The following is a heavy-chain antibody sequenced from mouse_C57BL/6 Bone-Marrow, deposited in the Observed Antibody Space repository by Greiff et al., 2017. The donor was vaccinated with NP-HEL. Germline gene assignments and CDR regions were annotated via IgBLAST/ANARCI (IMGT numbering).Heavy chain of an antibody. D-gene: IGHD4-1*02. J-gene: IGHJ2*01. Sequence: QVQLQQPGAELVKPGASVKLSCKASGYTFTSYWMHWVKQRPGQGLEWIGMIHPNSGSTNYNEKFKSKATLTVDKSSSTAYMQLSSLTSEDSAVYYCARESTGTELLDYWGQGTTLTVSS. CDR3: ARESTGTELLDY. CDR1: GYTFTSYW. CDR2: IHPNSGST. V-gene: IGHV1-64*01.